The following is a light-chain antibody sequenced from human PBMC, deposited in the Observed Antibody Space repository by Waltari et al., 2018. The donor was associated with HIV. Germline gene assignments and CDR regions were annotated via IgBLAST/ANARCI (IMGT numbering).Light chain of an antibody. CDR3: QSYDSSLSAL. V-gene: IGLV1-40*01. CDR2: SNS. J-gene: IGLJ2*01. Sequence: HSVLTQPPSVSGAPGKRVTISCTGSSSNIRAGFDVHWYPPLPGTAPKLLIYSNSNRPSGVPDRFSGSKSGTSASLAITGLQAEDEADYYCQSYDSSLSALFGGGTKLTVL. CDR1: SSNIRAGFD.